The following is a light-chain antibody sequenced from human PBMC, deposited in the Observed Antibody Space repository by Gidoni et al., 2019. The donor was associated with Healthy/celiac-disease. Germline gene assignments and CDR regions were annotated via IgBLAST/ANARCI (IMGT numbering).Light chain of an antibody. CDR3: QQYNNWPLT. CDR2: GAS. CDR1: QGVSNN. V-gene: IGKV3-15*01. J-gene: IGKJ5*01. Sequence: EIVMTPSPATLSVHPGERSTLSCRASQGVSNNFAWYPQKPGQAPRLLIYGASTRATGIPARFSGSGSGTEFTLTISSLQSEDFAVYYCQQYNNWPLTFGQGTRLEIK.